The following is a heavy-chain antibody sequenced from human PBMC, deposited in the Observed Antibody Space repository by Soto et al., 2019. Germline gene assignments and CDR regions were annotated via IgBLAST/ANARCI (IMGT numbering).Heavy chain of an antibody. V-gene: IGHV3-48*03. CDR2: ISSSGSTI. CDR3: ARTWGRDSSGYYAEFIDY. D-gene: IGHD3-22*01. J-gene: IGHJ4*02. Sequence: EVQLVESGGGLVQPGGSLRLSCAASGFTFSSYEMNWVRQAPGKGLEWVSYISSSGSTIYYADSVKGRFTISRDNAKNSLYLQMNSLRAEDTAVYYCARTWGRDSSGYYAEFIDYWGQGTLVTVSS. CDR1: GFTFSSYE.